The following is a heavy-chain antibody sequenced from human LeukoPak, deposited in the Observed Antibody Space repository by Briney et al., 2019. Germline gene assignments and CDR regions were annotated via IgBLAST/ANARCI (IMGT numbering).Heavy chain of an antibody. CDR1: GYTFTAYW. CDR2: IHPSDSDT. V-gene: IGHV5-51*01. Sequence: GESLKISCQGSGYTFTAYWIGWVLQMPGKGLEWVGIIHPSDSDTRYSPSFQGQVTISADKSITTAYLQWSSLKASDTAMYYCGRHQHSGSYGAFDIWGQGPMVTVSS. CDR3: GRHQHSGSYGAFDI. J-gene: IGHJ3*02. D-gene: IGHD1-26*01.